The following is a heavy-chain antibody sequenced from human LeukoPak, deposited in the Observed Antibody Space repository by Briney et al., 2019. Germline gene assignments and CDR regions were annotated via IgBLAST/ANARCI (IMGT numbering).Heavy chain of an antibody. J-gene: IGHJ3*02. CDR3: ARGSCGYGDCYRALNI. Sequence: GGSLRLSCAASGFTFNNHDMHWVRQTPGEGLEWVSSIHTAGDTHYSGSAKGRFIISRENVKNSLYLQMSSLRAEDTAVYYCARGSCGYGDCYRALNIWGQGTIVTVSS. V-gene: IGHV3-13*01. CDR1: GFTFNNHD. CDR2: IHTAGDT. D-gene: IGHD2-21*02.